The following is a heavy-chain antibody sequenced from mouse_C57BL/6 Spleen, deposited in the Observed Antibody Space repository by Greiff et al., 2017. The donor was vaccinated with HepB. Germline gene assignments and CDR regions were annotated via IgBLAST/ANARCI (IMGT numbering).Heavy chain of an antibody. V-gene: IGHV1-50*01. D-gene: IGHD2-4*01. CDR2: IDPSDSYT. J-gene: IGHJ1*03. CDR3: ARKGYYDYDGYWYFDV. Sequence: QVQLQQPGAELVKPGASVKLSCKASGYTFTSYWMQWVKQRPGQGLEWIGEIDPSDSYTNYNQKFKGKATLTVDTSSSTAYMQLSSLTSEDSAVYYCARKGYYDYDGYWYFDVWGTGTTVTVSS. CDR1: GYTFTSYW.